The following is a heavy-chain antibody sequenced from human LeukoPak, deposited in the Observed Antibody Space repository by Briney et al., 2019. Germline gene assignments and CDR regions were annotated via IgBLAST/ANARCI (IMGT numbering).Heavy chain of an antibody. V-gene: IGHV4-39*01. CDR3: ARVPYSSGWYGFDP. J-gene: IGHJ5*02. Sequence: PSETLSLTCTVSGGSISSSSYYWGWVRQPPGKGLEWIGSIYYSGSTYYNPSLKSRVTISVDTSKNQFSLKLRSGTAADTAVCYCARVPYSSGWYGFDPWGQGTLVTVSS. D-gene: IGHD6-19*01. CDR2: IYYSGST. CDR1: GGSISSSSYY.